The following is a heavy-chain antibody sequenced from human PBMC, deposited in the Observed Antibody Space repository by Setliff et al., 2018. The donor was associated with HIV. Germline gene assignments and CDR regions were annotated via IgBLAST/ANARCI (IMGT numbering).Heavy chain of an antibody. D-gene: IGHD3-9*01. CDR2: ISYTGST. CDR1: GGSINRSNYY. CDR3: ARQTWEYYDTLTGYYRSPKNFDS. V-gene: IGHV4-39*01. Sequence: PSETLSLTCTVPGGSINRSNYYWGWIRQPPGKGLEWIGTISYTGSTYYDPSLKSRVTISLGTSKNQFFLKLSSVTAPDTAIYYCARQTWEYYDTLTGYYRSPKNFDSWGQGTQVTVSS. J-gene: IGHJ4*02.